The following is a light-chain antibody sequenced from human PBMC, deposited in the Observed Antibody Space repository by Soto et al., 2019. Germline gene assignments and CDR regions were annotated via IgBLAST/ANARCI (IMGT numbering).Light chain of an antibody. CDR2: DAS. J-gene: IGKJ1*01. Sequence: DIQMPQSPSTLSATVGDRVSITCRASQSISSWLAWYQQKPGKAPKLLIYDASSLESGVPSRFSGSGSGTEITLTISSLQPDDFATYYCQQYNSYWTFGQGTKVDI. CDR1: QSISSW. CDR3: QQYNSYWT. V-gene: IGKV1-5*01.